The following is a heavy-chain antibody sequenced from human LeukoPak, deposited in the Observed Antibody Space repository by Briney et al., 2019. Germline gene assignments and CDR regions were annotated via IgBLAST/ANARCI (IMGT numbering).Heavy chain of an antibody. CDR2: INSDGSST. Sequence: PGGSLRLSCAASGFTFSSYWMHWVRQAPGKGLVWVSRINSDGSSTSYADSVKGRFTISRDNAKNTLYLQMNSLRAEDTAVYYCARDARDTAMVTEWYFDLRGRGTLVTVSS. D-gene: IGHD5-18*01. CDR3: ARDARDTAMVTEWYFDL. J-gene: IGHJ2*01. CDR1: GFTFSSYW. V-gene: IGHV3-74*01.